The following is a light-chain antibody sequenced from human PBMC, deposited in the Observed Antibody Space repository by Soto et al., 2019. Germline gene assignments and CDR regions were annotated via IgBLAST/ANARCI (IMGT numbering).Light chain of an antibody. Sequence: QSALTQPASVSGSPGQSITISCTGTSSDVGGYNYVSWYQQHPGKAPKLMIYDVSNRPSGVSNRFSGSKSGNTASLTISGLQAEDEADYYCSSYTSSKVFVTGTKLTVL. CDR2: DVS. CDR3: SSYTSSKV. CDR1: SSDVGGYNY. J-gene: IGLJ1*01. V-gene: IGLV2-14*01.